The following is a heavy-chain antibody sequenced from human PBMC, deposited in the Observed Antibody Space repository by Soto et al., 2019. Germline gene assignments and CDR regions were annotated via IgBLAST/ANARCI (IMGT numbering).Heavy chain of an antibody. V-gene: IGHV5-51*01. CDR1: GYSFTSYW. D-gene: IGHD3-22*01. J-gene: IGHJ6*02. CDR3: ARRMYYYDSRGYSYYYGMDV. CDR2: IYPGDSDT. Sequence: GESLKISCNGSGYSFTSYWIGWVRQMPGKGLEWMGIIYPGDSDTRYSPSFQGQVTISADKSISTAYLQWSSLKASDTAMYYCARRMYYYDSRGYSYYYGMDVWGQGTKVTVYS.